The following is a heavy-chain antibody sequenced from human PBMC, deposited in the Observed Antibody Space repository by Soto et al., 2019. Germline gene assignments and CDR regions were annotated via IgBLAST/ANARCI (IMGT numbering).Heavy chain of an antibody. D-gene: IGHD2-21*02. J-gene: IGHJ6*02. CDR2: LYWDDDK. CDR3: GQSRCGGDFLEIYSSHAYNGLDV. Sequence: QVTLKESGPTLVKPTQTLTLTCTVSGLSLRTTGVGVGWVRQPPGKALEWLALLYWDDDKRYSPSLRSRLTIAMDISEKQVVLKMSNRDTVDTATYYCGQSRCGGDFLEIYSSHAYNGLDVWGQGTTVTVSS. CDR1: GLSLRTTGVG. V-gene: IGHV2-5*02.